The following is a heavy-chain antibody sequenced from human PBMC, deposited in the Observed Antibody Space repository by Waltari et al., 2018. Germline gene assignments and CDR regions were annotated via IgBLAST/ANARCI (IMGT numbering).Heavy chain of an antibody. CDR3: ATYVPYNGALDY. V-gene: IGHV1-24*01. J-gene: IGHJ4*02. CDR2: FDTEDGET. Sequence: QVQLVQSGAEVKKPGASVKVSCKVSGYTLTELSMHWVRQAPGKGLEWMGGFDTEDGETIDAQKFQGRVTLTEDTSTDTAYMELSSLRSEDTAVYYCATYVPYNGALDYWGQGTLVTVSS. CDR1: GYTLTELS. D-gene: IGHD1-1*01.